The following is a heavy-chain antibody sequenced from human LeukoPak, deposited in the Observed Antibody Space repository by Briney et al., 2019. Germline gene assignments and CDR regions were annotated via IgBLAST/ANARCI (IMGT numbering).Heavy chain of an antibody. CDR1: GFPFSSYW. V-gene: IGHV3-7*04. J-gene: IGHJ4*02. CDR3: TRVGYIDEGIDY. D-gene: IGHD5-24*01. CDR2: IKQDGSKK. Sequence: GGSLRLSCVASGFPFSSYWMTWVRQAPGKGLEWVANIKQDGSKKSYVDSVKGRFTISRDNAKNSLYLQMNSLRAEDTAIYYCTRVGYIDEGIDYWGQGTLVTVSP.